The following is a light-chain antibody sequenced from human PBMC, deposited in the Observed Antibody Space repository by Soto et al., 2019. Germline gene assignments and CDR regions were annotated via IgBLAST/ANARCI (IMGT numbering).Light chain of an antibody. J-gene: IGKJ2*01. Sequence: IVLTQSPGTLSLSPGERATLSCRASQSVYNNFLAWYQQKPGQPPRLLIYGASNRPTGIPDRYSGSGSGTDFTLTISRLEPEDFAVYYCQQYGSSPPDTFGQGTKLEIK. CDR2: GAS. CDR3: QQYGSSPPDT. V-gene: IGKV3-20*01. CDR1: QSVYNNF.